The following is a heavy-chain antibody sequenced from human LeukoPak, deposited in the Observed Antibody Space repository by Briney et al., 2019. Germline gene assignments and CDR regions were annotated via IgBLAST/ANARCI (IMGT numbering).Heavy chain of an antibody. CDR3: AKRPGSAADGTFDS. J-gene: IGHJ4*02. CDR1: GFTFRSYA. D-gene: IGHD6-13*01. CDR2: ISGSDST. Sequence: GGSLRLSCAASGFTFRSYAMSWVRQAPEKGLEWVSTISGSDSTYYADSVKGRFTISRDGSQNTLYLQLNSLRAEDTAIYYCAKRPGSAADGTFDSWGQRTLVTVSS. V-gene: IGHV3-23*01.